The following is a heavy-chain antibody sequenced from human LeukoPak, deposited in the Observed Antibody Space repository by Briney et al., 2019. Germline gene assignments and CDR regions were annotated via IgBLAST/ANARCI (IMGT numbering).Heavy chain of an antibody. J-gene: IGHJ4*02. V-gene: IGHV3-7*01. CDR3: ARLFGGVTTFDY. CDR2: LWPEGSDK. Sequence: GGSLRLSCAASGFSFSTCYMSWVRQGPGKGLEWVATLWPEGSDKRYVDSVRDRFTISRDNAKNSLYLQMNSLSAEDTAVYYCARLFGGVTTFDYWGQGALVTVSS. D-gene: IGHD4-17*01. CDR1: GFSFSTCY.